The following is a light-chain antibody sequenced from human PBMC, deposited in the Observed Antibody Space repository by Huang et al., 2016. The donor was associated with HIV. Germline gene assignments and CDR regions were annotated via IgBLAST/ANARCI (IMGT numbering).Light chain of an antibody. CDR1: QSVRTY. Sequence: EIVLTQSPATLSLSSGERDTLSCRASQSVRTYLAWYQQKPGQAPRLLIYDASNRATGIPARFSGSGSGTDFTLTISNLQSEDFAVYYCQQRSAWPLTFGGGTKVEI. CDR2: DAS. CDR3: QQRSAWPLT. J-gene: IGKJ4*01. V-gene: IGKV3-11*01.